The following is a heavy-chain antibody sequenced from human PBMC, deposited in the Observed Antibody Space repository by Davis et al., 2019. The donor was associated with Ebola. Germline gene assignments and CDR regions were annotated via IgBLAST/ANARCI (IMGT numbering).Heavy chain of an antibody. J-gene: IGHJ6*04. D-gene: IGHD5-12*01. CDR3: ARGVDIVATIHSSYYYYGMDV. CDR2: INTNTGNP. V-gene: IGHV7-4-1*02. Sequence: ASVKVSCKASGGTFSSYTINWVRQAPGQGLEWMGWINTNTGNPTYAQGFTGRFVFSLDTSVSTAYLQISSLKAEDTAVYYCARGVDIVATIHSSYYYYGMDVWGKGTTVTVSS. CDR1: GGTFSSYT.